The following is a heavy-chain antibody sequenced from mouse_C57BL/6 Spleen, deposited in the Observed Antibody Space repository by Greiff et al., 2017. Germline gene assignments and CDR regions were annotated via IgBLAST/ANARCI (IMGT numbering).Heavy chain of an antibody. CDR3: ARGDTTVVPYAMDY. CDR1: GYSFTGYF. Sequence: VQLKESGPELVKPGDSVKISCKASGYSFTGYFMNWVMQSHGKSLEWIGRINPYNGDTFYNQKFKGKATLTVDKSSSTAHMELRSLTSEDSAVYYCARGDTTVVPYAMDYWGQGTSVTVSS. V-gene: IGHV1-20*01. D-gene: IGHD1-1*01. J-gene: IGHJ4*01. CDR2: INPYNGDT.